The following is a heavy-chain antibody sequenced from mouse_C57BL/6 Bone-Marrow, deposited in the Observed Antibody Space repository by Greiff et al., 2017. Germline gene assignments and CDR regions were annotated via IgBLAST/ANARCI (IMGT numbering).Heavy chain of an antibody. CDR2: IYPRDGST. CDR3: ALRSWFAY. V-gene: IGHV1-85*01. CDR1: GYTFTSYA. Sequence: QVQLQQPGPELVKPGASVKLSCKASGYTFTSYAIDWVKQRPGQGLEWIGWIYPRDGSTKYNEKFKGKATLTVDTSSSTAYMELHSLTSEDSAVYFCALRSWFAYWGRGTLVTVSA. J-gene: IGHJ3*01.